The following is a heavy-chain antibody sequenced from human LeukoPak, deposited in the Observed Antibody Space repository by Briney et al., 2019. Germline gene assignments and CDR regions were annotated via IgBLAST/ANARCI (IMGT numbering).Heavy chain of an antibody. CDR1: GYTFTDYY. Sequence: ASVKVSCKASGYTFTDYYMHWVRPAPGQGLEWMGWINPNSGGTNYAQKFQGRVTMTRDTSISTAYMELSRLRSDDTAVYYCERASDYYDSSVYYWGSYYYMDVWGKGSTVTVSS. J-gene: IGHJ6*03. CDR3: ERASDYYDSSVYYWGSYYYMDV. CDR2: INPNSGGT. D-gene: IGHD3-22*01. V-gene: IGHV1-2*02.